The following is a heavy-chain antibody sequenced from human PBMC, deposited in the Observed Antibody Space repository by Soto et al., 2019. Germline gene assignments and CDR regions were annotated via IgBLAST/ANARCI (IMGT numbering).Heavy chain of an antibody. J-gene: IGHJ4*02. CDR1: GFIFATHT. CDR2: ITGSGIYT. V-gene: IGHV3-21*02. D-gene: IGHD4-4*01. CDR3: VKEGISNYNEYFDY. Sequence: VQLVESGGGLVKPGGSLRLSCAASGFIFATHTINWVRQAPGKGLEWVSSITGSGIYTRYADSVKGRFTISRDNAQASLYLQMNSLGAEDTAVYYCVKEGISNYNEYFDYWGQGTLVTVSS.